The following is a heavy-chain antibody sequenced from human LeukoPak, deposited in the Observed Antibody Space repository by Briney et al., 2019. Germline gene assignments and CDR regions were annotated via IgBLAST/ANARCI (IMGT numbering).Heavy chain of an antibody. V-gene: IGHV1-3*04. CDR1: GYTFTSHA. J-gene: IGHJ4*02. D-gene: IGHD3-10*01. Sequence: ASVKVSCKASGYTFTSHAIHWVRQAPGQRLEWMGWINIHNGDTKYSRELQGRITITRDTAASTAYMDLSSLRFQDTAVYYCASDRDYGAASGPFDYWGQGTLVTVSP. CDR3: ASDRDYGAASGPFDY. CDR2: INIHNGDT.